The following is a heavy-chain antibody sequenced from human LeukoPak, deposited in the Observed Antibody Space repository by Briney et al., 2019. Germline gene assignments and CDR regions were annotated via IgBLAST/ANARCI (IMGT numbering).Heavy chain of an antibody. Sequence: KAGGSLRLSCAASGFTFSSYAMQWVRQPPGKGLEWIGSIFYSGSTNYNPSLKSRVTISVDTSKNQFSLKLSSVTAADTAVYYCAITYSYGIDYWGQGTLVTVSS. V-gene: IGHV4-34*12. CDR1: GFTFSSYA. D-gene: IGHD5-18*01. CDR3: AITYSYGIDY. CDR2: IFYSGST. J-gene: IGHJ4*02.